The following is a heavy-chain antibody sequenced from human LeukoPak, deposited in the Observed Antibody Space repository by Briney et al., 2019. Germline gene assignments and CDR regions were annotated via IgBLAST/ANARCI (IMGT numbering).Heavy chain of an antibody. Sequence: GSLRLSCAASGFTFSSYAMHWVRQAPGKGLEWVAFIRYDGGNEYYADSVKGQFTISRDNSKNTLYLQMNNLRAEDTAVYFCAKVLSSSNYYYFDYWGQGTLVTVSS. J-gene: IGHJ4*02. CDR3: AKVLSSSNYYYFDY. CDR2: IRYDGGNE. CDR1: GFTFSSYA. V-gene: IGHV3-30*02. D-gene: IGHD6-19*01.